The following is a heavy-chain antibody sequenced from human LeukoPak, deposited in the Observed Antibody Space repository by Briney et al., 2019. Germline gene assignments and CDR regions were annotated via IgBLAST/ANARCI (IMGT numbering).Heavy chain of an antibody. V-gene: IGHV5-51*01. J-gene: IGHJ4*02. CDR1: GYSFPSYC. CDR2: IYPLVSDT. CDR3: ARLSVFYDSTAGYIDY. Sequence: GESLKISCEGSGYSFPSYCIGWVRQMPGKGLEWMGIIYPLVSDTKCSPSFPGQVSISADRSITTAYLQCNSLQASDTPMYFCARLSVFYDSTAGYIDYWGQGILVTVSS. D-gene: IGHD3-22*01.